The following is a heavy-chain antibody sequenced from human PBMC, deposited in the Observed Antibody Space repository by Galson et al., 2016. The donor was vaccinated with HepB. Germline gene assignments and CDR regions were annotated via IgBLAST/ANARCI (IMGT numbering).Heavy chain of an antibody. CDR3: ARDLVGVMYYFDY. CDR2: IWYDGSNK. J-gene: IGHJ4*02. Sequence: SLRLSCAASGFTLRSYSMHWVRQAPGKGLEWVAVIWYDGSNKYYADSVKGRFTISRDNSKNTLYLQMNSLRAEDTAVYYCARDLVGVMYYFDYWGQGTLVTVSS. CDR1: GFTLRSYS. V-gene: IGHV3-33*08. D-gene: IGHD3-22*01.